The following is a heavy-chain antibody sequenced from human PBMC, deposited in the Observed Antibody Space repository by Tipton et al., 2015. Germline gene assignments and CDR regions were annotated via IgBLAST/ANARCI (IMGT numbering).Heavy chain of an antibody. CDR1: GDSIRNYH. CDR3: ARGGNNWFDP. Sequence: GLVKPSETLSLTCSVSGDSIRNYHWSWIRQPAGKGLEWLGHIYYSGNTNYNPSLKSRVTMSVDTSKNQFSLKLTSVNAADTAVYYCARGGNNWFDPWGQGTLVTVSS. D-gene: IGHD2-15*01. J-gene: IGHJ5*02. V-gene: IGHV4-4*07. CDR2: IYYSGNT.